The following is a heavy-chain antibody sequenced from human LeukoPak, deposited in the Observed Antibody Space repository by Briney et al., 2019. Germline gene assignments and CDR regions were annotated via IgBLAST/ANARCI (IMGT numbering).Heavy chain of an antibody. V-gene: IGHV4-38-2*02. CDR2: IYYSGST. J-gene: IGHJ4*02. CDR1: GYSISSGYY. Sequence: PSETLSLTCTVSGYSISSGYYWGWIRQPPGKGLEWIGSIYYSGSTYYNPSLKSRVTISVDTSKNQFSLKLSSVTAADTAVYYCARDHPPRFYVWGSYRPFDYWGQGTLVTVSS. D-gene: IGHD3-16*02. CDR3: ARDHPPRFYVWGSYRPFDY.